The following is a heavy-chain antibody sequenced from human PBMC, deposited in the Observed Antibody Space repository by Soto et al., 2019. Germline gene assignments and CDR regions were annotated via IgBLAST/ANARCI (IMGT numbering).Heavy chain of an antibody. CDR1: GGTFSSYT. CDR3: ARDFHYDLSGEANH. V-gene: IGHV1-69*08. CDR2: IIPILGTA. J-gene: IGHJ5*02. Sequence: QVQLVQSGAEVKKPGSSVKVSCKASGGTFSSYTISWVRQAPGQGLEWMGKIIPILGTANYAQKFQGRVTITAXKXPSTAYMEMSSLRSEDTAVYYCARDFHYDLSGEANHWGQGTLVTVSS. D-gene: IGHD3-10*02.